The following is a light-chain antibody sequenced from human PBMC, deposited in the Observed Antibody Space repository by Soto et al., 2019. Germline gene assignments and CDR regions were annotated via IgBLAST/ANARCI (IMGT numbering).Light chain of an antibody. J-gene: IGKJ2*01. V-gene: IGKV3-15*01. Sequence: EIVMTQSPATLSVSPGERATLSCRATQSISSSIAWYQQKPGQAPRLLIYGASTRATGIPARFSGSGSGTEFTLTMSSLQSEDFAVYYCQQYNNGPTYTFGQGTKLEIK. CDR3: QQYNNGPTYT. CDR1: QSISSS. CDR2: GAS.